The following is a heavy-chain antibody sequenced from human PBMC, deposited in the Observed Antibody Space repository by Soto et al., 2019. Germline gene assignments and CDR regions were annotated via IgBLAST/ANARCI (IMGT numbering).Heavy chain of an antibody. D-gene: IGHD3-22*01. CDR1: AYTFTNYY. CDR3: ARDLGSSGFDS. V-gene: IGHV1-46*01. CDR2: INPNGGDT. J-gene: IGHJ4*02. Sequence: QVQLVQSGTEVKKPGASVRVSCKASAYTFTNYYYIHWVRQAPGQGLEWMGIINPNGGDTFYAQKFKGRITTTRDTSTDTLYLDLTSLRSDDTAVYYCARDLGSSGFDSWGQGSLVTVSS.